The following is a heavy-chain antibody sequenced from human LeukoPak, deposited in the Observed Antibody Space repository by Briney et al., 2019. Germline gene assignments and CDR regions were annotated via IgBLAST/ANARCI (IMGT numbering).Heavy chain of an antibody. CDR2: IWYDGRTQ. CDR3: ARVVVVPADRGGFDY. Sequence: SLRLSCAASGFTFSTYGMHWVRQAPGKGLEWVAVIWYDGRTQFYAESVKGRFAVSRDNSKNTLYLQMNSLRAEDTAVYYCARVVVVPADRGGFDYWGQGTLVTVSS. D-gene: IGHD2-2*01. J-gene: IGHJ4*02. CDR1: GFTFSTYG. V-gene: IGHV3-33*01.